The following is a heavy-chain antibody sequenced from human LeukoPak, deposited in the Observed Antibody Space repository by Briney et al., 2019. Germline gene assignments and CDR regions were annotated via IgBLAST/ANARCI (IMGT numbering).Heavy chain of an antibody. CDR3: VREGWNDDDAFDI. V-gene: IGHV3-74*01. CDR1: GFTFSTYC. J-gene: IGHJ3*02. CDR2: IKTDGSRT. D-gene: IGHD1-1*01. Sequence: GGSLRLSCAASGFTFSTYCMHWVRQAPGKGLVWVSRIKTDGSRTNYADSVRGRFTISRDNAKNTLYLQMTSLRAEDTAVYYGVREGWNDDDAFDIWGQGTMVTVSS.